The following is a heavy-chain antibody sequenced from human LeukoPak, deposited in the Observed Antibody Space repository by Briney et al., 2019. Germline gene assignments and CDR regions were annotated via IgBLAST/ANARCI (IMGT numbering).Heavy chain of an antibody. D-gene: IGHD4-17*01. V-gene: IGHV3-23*01. CDR2: LSGSGFST. CDR1: GFTFSSYA. CDR3: AKLSEFYGDRIASFDY. J-gene: IGHJ4*02. Sequence: PGGSLRLSCAASGFTFSSYAMSWVRQAPGKGLEWVSLLSGSGFSTYYADTVKGRFTISRDNSKSTLFLQMDSLRAEDTAVYYCAKLSEFYGDRIASFDYWGQGTLVTVSS.